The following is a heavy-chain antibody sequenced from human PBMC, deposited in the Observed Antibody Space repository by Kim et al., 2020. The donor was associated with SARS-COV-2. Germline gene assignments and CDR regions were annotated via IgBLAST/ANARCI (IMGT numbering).Heavy chain of an antibody. V-gene: IGHV3-30*09. CDR2: ITTDGSIK. J-gene: IGHJ3*02. Sequence: GGSLRLSCVASGFLRTNIQWVRQAPGRGLEVVAVITTDGSIKLFADSVKGRFAVSRDDAKNAVYLQMNSLRTEDTGIYYCAREAKLGSALDIWGQGAGVTVSS. CDR1: GFLRTN. D-gene: IGHD6-13*01. CDR3: AREAKLGSALDI.